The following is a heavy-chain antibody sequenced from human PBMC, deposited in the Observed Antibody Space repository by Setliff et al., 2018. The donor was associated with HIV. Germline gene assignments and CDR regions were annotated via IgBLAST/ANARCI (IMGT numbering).Heavy chain of an antibody. J-gene: IGHJ2*01. V-gene: IGHV4-4*07. CDR1: DGSVSNQY. CDR2: IYATGST. Sequence: SETLSLTCIVSDGSVSNQYWSWIRQTAGKGLEWIGRIYATGSTNYNPSLKSRVTMSVDTSKNQFFLTLNSLTAADTAIYYCARGTSAASYWHFDLWGRGTLVTVSS. CDR3: ARGTSAASYWHFDL. D-gene: IGHD3-16*01.